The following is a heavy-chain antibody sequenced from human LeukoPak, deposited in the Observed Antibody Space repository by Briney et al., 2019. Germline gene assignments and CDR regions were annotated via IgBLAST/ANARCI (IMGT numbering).Heavy chain of an antibody. CDR1: GGSISSSSYY. CDR3: ARLPRINPGYYYYSYMDV. V-gene: IGHV4-39*07. J-gene: IGHJ6*03. Sequence: PSETLSLTCTVSGGSISSSSYYWGWIRQPPGKGLEWIGSIYYSGSTYYNPSLKSRVTISVDTSKNQFSLKLSSVTAADTAVYYCARLPRINPGYYYYSYMDVWGKGTTVTISS. CDR2: IYYSGST.